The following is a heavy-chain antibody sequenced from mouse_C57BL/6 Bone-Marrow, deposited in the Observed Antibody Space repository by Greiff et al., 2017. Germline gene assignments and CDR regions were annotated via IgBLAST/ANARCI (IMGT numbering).Heavy chain of an antibody. CDR2: MHPNGGSP. CDR1: GYTFTNYW. Sequence: QVHVKQPGAELVKPGASVKLSCKASGYTFTNYWMHWVKQRPGQGLEWIGMMHPNGGSPDYNEKFKSEATLSVDKSSRTAYMELSSLTSEDSAVYYCARSYDYDDCTMDYWGQGTSGPVSA. V-gene: IGHV1-64*01. J-gene: IGHJ4*01. D-gene: IGHD2-4*01. CDR3: ARSYDYDDCTMDY.